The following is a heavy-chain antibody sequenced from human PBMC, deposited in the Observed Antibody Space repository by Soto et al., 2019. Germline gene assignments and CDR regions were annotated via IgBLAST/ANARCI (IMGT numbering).Heavy chain of an antibody. J-gene: IGHJ4*01. D-gene: IGHD6-13*01. CDR2: IYSGGST. CDR1: GFTVSSNY. V-gene: IGHV3-53*01. CDR3: AGSIAAAVMFDC. Sequence: EVQLVESGGGLIQPGGSLRLSCAASGFTVSSNYMSWVRQAPGKGLEWVSVIYSGGSTYYADSVQGRFTTYRDNSKNTLYLQMNSWRGEDTAVYYCAGSIAAAVMFDCWGQGTLVTVSS.